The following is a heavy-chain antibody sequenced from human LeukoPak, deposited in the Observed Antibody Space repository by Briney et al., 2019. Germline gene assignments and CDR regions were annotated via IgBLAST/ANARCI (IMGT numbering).Heavy chain of an antibody. CDR3: ARESDTGIAAAGTVSDY. CDR2: ITSSSSSYT. V-gene: IGHV3-11*05. J-gene: IGHJ4*02. D-gene: IGHD6-13*01. CDR1: RFTFSDYY. Sequence: GGSLRLSCAASRFTFSDYYMSWISQAPGKGLEWLSYITSSSSSYTNYADSVKGRFTISRDNAKNSLYLQMNSLRAEDTAVYYCARESDTGIAAAGTVSDYWGQGTLVTVSS.